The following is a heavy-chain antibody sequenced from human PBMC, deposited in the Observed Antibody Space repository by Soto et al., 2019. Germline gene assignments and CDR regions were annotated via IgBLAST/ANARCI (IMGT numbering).Heavy chain of an antibody. CDR2: ISWNSGSI. V-gene: IGHV3-9*01. J-gene: IGHJ5*02. Sequence: GGSLRLSCAASGFPFSNAWMSWVRQAPGEGLEWVSGISWNSGSIGYADSVKGRFTISRDNAKNSLYLQMNSLRAEDTALYYCAKAFYSNYVEGWFDPWGQGTLVTVSS. CDR3: AKAFYSNYVEGWFDP. D-gene: IGHD4-4*01. CDR1: GFPFSNAW.